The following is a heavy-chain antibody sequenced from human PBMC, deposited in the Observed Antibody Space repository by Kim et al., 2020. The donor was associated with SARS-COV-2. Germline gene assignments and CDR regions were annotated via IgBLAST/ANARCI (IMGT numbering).Heavy chain of an antibody. Sequence: SETLSLTCTVSGGSISSYYWSWIRQPPGKGLEWIGYIYYSGSTNYNPSLKSRATISVDTSKNQFSLKLSSVTAAESAVYYCARDPAVADDYDYYGRDVWGQGTTVTVSS. CDR1: GGSISSYY. J-gene: IGHJ6*02. D-gene: IGHD6-19*01. CDR3: ARDPAVADDYDYYGRDV. CDR2: IYYSGST. V-gene: IGHV4-59*01.